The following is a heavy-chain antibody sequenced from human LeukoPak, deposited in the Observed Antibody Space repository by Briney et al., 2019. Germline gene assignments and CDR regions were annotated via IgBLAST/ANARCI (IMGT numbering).Heavy chain of an antibody. V-gene: IGHV4-39*01. Sequence: PSETLSLTCAAYGGSFSGYYWGWIRQPPGKGLEWIGSIYYTGSTYYNPSLNSRVTVSVDTSKNQFSLKLSSVTAADTAMYYCASRTRFGELRFDYWGQGTLVTVS. CDR2: IYYTGST. CDR3: ASRTRFGELRFDY. D-gene: IGHD3-10*01. CDR1: GGSFSGYY. J-gene: IGHJ4*02.